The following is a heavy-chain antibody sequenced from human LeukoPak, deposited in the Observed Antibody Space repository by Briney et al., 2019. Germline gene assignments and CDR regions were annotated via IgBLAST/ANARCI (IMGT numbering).Heavy chain of an antibody. CDR3: ASTYCSGGSCSFVWFDP. CDR2: INAGNGNT. CDR1: GYTFTSYA. D-gene: IGHD2-15*01. Sequence: ASVKVSYKASGYTFTSYAMHWVRQAPGQRLEWMGWINAGNGNTKYSQKFQGRVTITRDTSASTAYMELSSLRSEDTAVYYCASTYCSGGSCSFVWFDPWGQGTLVTVSS. J-gene: IGHJ5*02. V-gene: IGHV1-3*01.